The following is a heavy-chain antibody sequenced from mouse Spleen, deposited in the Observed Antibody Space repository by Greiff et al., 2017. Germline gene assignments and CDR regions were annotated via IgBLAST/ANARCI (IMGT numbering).Heavy chain of an antibody. CDR2: IDPSDSYT. CDR3: ARWGSPYAMDY. J-gene: IGHJ4*01. V-gene: IGHV1-59*01. CDR1: GYTFTSYW. D-gene: IGHD3-1*01. Sequence: VQLQQPGAELVRPGTSVKLSCKASGYTFTSYWMHWVKQRPGQGLEWIGVIDPSDSYTNYNQKFKGKATLTVDTSSSTAYMQLSSLTSEDSAVYYCARWGSPYAMDYWGQGTSVTVSS.